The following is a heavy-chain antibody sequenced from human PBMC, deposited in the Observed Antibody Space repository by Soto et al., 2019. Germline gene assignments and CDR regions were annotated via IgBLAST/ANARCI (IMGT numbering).Heavy chain of an antibody. CDR3: ARAKQWLVGNWFDP. J-gene: IGHJ5*02. CDR1: GGTFSSYA. CDR2: IIPIFGTA. D-gene: IGHD6-19*01. Sequence: QVQLVQSGAEVKKPGSSVKVSCKASGGTFSSYAISWVRQAPGQGLEWTGGIIPIFGTANYAQKFQGRVTITADKSTSTAYMELSSLRSEDTAVYYCARAKQWLVGNWFDPWGQGTLVTVSS. V-gene: IGHV1-69*06.